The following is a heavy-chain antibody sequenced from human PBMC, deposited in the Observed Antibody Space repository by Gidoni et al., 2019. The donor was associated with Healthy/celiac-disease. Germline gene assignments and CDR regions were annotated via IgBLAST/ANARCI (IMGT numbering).Heavy chain of an antibody. Sequence: QVQLVQSGAEVKKPGSSVKVSCKASGGTFSSYAISWVRQAPGQGLEWMGGIIPIFGTANYAQKFQGRVTITADESTSTAYMELSSLRSEDTAVYCCARGSIAALEGPRDSHPGHNWFDPWGQGTLVTVSS. CDR2: IIPIFGTA. V-gene: IGHV1-69*01. D-gene: IGHD6-6*01. CDR1: GGTFSSYA. CDR3: ARGSIAALEGPRDSHPGHNWFDP. J-gene: IGHJ5*02.